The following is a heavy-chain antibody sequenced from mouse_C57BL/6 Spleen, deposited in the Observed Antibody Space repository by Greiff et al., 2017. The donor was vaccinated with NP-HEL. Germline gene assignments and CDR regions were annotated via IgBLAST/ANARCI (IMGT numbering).Heavy chain of an antibody. CDR3: ARRRLVATGNAMDY. D-gene: IGHD1-1*01. V-gene: IGHV1-80*01. CDR2: IYPGDGDT. J-gene: IGHJ4*01. CDR1: GYAFSSYW. Sequence: QLQQSGAELVKPGASVKISCKASGYAFSSYWMNWVKQRPGKGLEWIGQIYPGDGDTNYNGKFKGKATLTADKSSSTAYMQLSSLTSEDSAVYFCARRRLVATGNAMDYWGQGTSVTVSS.